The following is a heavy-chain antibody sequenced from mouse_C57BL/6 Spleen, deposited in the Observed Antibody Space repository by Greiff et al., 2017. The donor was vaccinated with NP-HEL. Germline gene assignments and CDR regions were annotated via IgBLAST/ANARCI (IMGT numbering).Heavy chain of an antibody. V-gene: IGHV1-15*01. CDR1: GYTFTDYE. J-gene: IGHJ2*01. D-gene: IGHD1-1*01. CDR3: TGCTTVVADY. Sequence: QVQLKQSGAELVRPGASVTLSCKASGYTFTDYEMHWVKQTPVHGLEWIGAIDPETGGTAYNQKFKGKAILTADKSSSTAYMELRSLTSEDSAVYYCTGCTTVVADYWGQGTTLTVSA. CDR2: IDPETGGT.